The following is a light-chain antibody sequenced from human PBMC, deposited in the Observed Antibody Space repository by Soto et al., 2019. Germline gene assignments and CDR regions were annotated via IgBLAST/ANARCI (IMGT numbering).Light chain of an antibody. J-gene: IGLJ2*01. CDR2: DVN. CDR1: TSDIGGYNY. V-gene: IGLV2-14*03. Sequence: QSALTQPASVSGSPGQSIAISCTGTTSDIGGYNYVSWYQQYPGKAPKLLIYDVNNRPSGISDRFSGSKSGNTASLTISALQAEDEADYYCCSHTSSTTMVVFGGGTKVTVL. CDR3: CSHTSSTTMVV.